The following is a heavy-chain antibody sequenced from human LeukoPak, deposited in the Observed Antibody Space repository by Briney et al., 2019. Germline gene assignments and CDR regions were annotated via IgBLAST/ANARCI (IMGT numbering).Heavy chain of an antibody. V-gene: IGHV4-61*02. CDR1: RGSISSGSYY. CDR2: IYTSGST. Sequence: SETLSLTCSVTRGSISSGSYYWSWFRQPAEKGLEWIGRIYTSGSTYYNPSLKSRVTISADTSKNQFSLNVSSVTAADTAVYYCARATSSYFYSMDVWGKGTTVTISS. J-gene: IGHJ6*03. CDR3: ARATSSYFYSMDV. D-gene: IGHD5-12*01.